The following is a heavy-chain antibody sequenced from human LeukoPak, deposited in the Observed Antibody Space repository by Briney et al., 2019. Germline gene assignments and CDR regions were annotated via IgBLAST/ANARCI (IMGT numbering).Heavy chain of an antibody. J-gene: IGHJ4*02. V-gene: IGHV1-2*02. D-gene: IGHD6-19*01. CDR1: GYTFTAYY. Sequence: GASVKVSCKASGYTFTAYYLHWVRQAPGQGLEWMGWINPNSGGTSYLQKFQGRVTMTRDTSINTAYMELRSLRSDDTAVYYCASGYSSGWAGDYWGQGTLVTVSS. CDR2: INPNSGGT. CDR3: ASGYSSGWAGDY.